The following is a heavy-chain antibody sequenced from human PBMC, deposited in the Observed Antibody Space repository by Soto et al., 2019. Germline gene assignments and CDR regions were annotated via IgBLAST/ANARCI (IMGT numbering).Heavy chain of an antibody. V-gene: IGHV3-7*01. CDR3: ASVPTGWYYYFDN. CDR2: IKQDGSEK. D-gene: IGHD3-9*01. CDR1: GFTFSSYW. Sequence: GGSLRLSCAASGFTFSSYWMSWVRQAPGKGLEWVANIKQDGSEKYYVDSVKGRFTISRDNAKNSLYLQMNSLRAEDTAVYYCASVPTGWYYYFDNWGQGTLVTVSS. J-gene: IGHJ4*02.